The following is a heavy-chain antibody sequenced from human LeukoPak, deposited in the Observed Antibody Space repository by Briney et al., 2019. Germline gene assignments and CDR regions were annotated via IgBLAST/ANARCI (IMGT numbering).Heavy chain of an antibody. J-gene: IGHJ4*02. CDR2: INPNSGGT. V-gene: IGHV1-2*02. CDR3: ARGVQGN. CDR1: GYTFTGYY. Sequence: ASVKVSCKASGYTFTGYYIHWVRQAPGQGLEWMGWINPNSGGTNYAQKFQGKVTMTRNTSISTAYMELSSLRSEDTAVYYCARGVQGNWGQGTLVTVSS.